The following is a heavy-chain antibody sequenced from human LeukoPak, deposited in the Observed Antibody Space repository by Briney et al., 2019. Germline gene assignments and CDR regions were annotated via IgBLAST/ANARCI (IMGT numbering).Heavy chain of an antibody. V-gene: IGHV3-30*02. J-gene: IGHJ4*02. CDR2: VRYDGSIQ. CDR1: GFNFHSYG. CDR3: GKGSSTSACPDY. D-gene: IGHD6-19*01. Sequence: PGGSLRLSCAASGFNFHSYGMHWVRQAPGKGLDWVAFVRYDGSIQYYADSVKGRLAISRDNSKDTVSLQMNSLRPEDTAVYYCGKGSSTSACPDYWGQGTLVTVSS.